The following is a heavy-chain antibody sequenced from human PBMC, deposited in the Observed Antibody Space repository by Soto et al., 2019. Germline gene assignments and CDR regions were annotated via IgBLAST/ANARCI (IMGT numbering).Heavy chain of an antibody. CDR2: INAGNGNT. CDR3: ARGSTLLRFLEWLFQLDY. J-gene: IGHJ4*02. V-gene: IGHV1-3*01. CDR1: GYTFTSYA. D-gene: IGHD3-3*01. Sequence: ASVKVSCKASGYTFTSYAMHWVRQAPGQRLEWMGWINAGNGNTKYSQKFQGRVTITRDTSASTAYMELSSLRSEDTAVYYCARGSTLLRFLEWLFQLDYWGQGTLVTVSS.